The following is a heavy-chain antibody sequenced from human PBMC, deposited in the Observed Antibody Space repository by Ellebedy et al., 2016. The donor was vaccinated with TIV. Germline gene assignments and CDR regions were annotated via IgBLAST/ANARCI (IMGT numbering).Heavy chain of an antibody. J-gene: IGHJ6*03. Sequence: PGGSLRLSCKGSGYSFPTYWIGWVRQMPGKGLEWIGIIYPGDSDTRYSPSFEGQVTISADKSISTVFLQWSSLKASDTAIYYCARPNMGYYYMDAWGTGTTVSVSS. CDR1: GYSFPTYW. V-gene: IGHV5-51*01. D-gene: IGHD2/OR15-2a*01. CDR3: ARPNMGYYYMDA. CDR2: IYPGDSDT.